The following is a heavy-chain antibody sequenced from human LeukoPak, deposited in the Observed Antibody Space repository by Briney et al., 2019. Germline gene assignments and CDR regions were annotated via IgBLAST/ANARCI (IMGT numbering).Heavy chain of an antibody. Sequence: SQTLSLTCTVSGGSISSGGYYWSWIRQHPGKGLEWIGYIYYSGSTYYNPSLKSRVTISVDTSKNQFSLKLSSVTAADTAVYYCARASIVVYSWFDPWGQGTLVTVS. CDR2: IYYSGST. CDR3: ARASIVVYSWFDP. CDR1: GGSISSGGYY. J-gene: IGHJ5*02. D-gene: IGHD1-26*01. V-gene: IGHV4-31*03.